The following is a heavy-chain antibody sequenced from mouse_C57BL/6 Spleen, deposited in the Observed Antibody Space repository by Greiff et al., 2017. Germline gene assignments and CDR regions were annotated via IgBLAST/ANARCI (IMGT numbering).Heavy chain of an antibody. Sequence: QVQLQQPGAELVMPGASVKLSCKASGYTFTSYWMHWVKQRPGQGLEWIGEIDPSDSYTNYHQQFKGKSTLTVDKSSITAYMQLSSLTSEDSAVYYCARRGNSYAMDYWGQGTSVTVSS. D-gene: IGHD2-1*01. V-gene: IGHV1-69*01. J-gene: IGHJ4*01. CDR3: ARRGNSYAMDY. CDR2: IDPSDSYT. CDR1: GYTFTSYW.